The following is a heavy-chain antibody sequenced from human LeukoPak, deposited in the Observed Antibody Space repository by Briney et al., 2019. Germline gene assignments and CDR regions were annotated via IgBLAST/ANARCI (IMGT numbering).Heavy chain of an antibody. D-gene: IGHD2-2*01. Sequence: ASVKVSCKASGYTFTSYDINWVRQATGQGLEWMGWMNPNSGNTGYAQKFQGRVTMTRNTSISTAYMELSSLRSEDTAVYYCAREWRTSIVVVPAAMGDYYYGMDVWAQGTTVTVSS. CDR2: MNPNSGNT. V-gene: IGHV1-8*01. CDR1: GYTFTSYD. CDR3: AREWRTSIVVVPAAMGDYYYGMDV. J-gene: IGHJ6*02.